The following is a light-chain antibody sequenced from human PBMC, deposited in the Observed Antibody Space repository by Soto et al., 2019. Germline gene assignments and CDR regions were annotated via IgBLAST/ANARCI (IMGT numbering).Light chain of an antibody. CDR3: QQYDNLPCT. CDR2: STS. Sequence: EVVLTQSPGTLSLSPGETASLSCRASQSLSTDDFAWYKQKPVQAPRLLIFSTSRRVSGVPDRFSASGSGTDFTLTISRLEPEDSARYYCQQYDNLPCTFGPGTKLEIK. CDR1: QSLSTDD. J-gene: IGKJ2*02. V-gene: IGKV3-20*01.